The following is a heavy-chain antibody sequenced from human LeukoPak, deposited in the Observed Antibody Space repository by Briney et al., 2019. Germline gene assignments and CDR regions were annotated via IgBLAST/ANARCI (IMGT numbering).Heavy chain of an antibody. Sequence: GASVKVSCKTSGFTFTAYYIHWVRQAPGQGLEWMGWINPNSGDTNYAQKFQGWVTMTRDTSISTAYMELSRLTSDDTAVYYCARDVREGYYYYGMDVWGQGTTVTVCS. CDR3: ARDVREGYYYYGMDV. V-gene: IGHV1-2*04. CDR1: GFTFTAYY. CDR2: INPNSGDT. D-gene: IGHD1-26*01. J-gene: IGHJ6*02.